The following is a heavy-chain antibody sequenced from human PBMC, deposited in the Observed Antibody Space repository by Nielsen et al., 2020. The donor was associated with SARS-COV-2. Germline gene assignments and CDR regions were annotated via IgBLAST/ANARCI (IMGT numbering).Heavy chain of an antibody. CDR1: GFTFSSYA. D-gene: IGHD3-16*01. CDR3: ARGRNTYAYEHQFYYGMDV. V-gene: IGHV3-30*04. Sequence: GESLKISCAASGFTFSSYAMHWVRQAPGKGLEWVAVISYDGSNKYYADSVKGRFTISRDNAKNSLDLQMNSLRAEDTAVYYCARGRNTYAYEHQFYYGMDVWGQGTTVIVSS. CDR2: ISYDGSNK. J-gene: IGHJ6*02.